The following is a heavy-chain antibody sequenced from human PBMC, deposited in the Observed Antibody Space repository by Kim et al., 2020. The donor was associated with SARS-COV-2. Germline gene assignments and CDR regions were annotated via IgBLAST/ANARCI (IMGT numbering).Heavy chain of an antibody. D-gene: IGHD6-13*01. CDR3: ARVSAAAGIGFDY. J-gene: IGHJ4*02. V-gene: IGHV7-4-1*02. Sequence: YAHGFTRRFVCALDTSVSTAYLQISSLKAEDTAVYYCARVSAAAGIGFDYWGQGTLVTVSS.